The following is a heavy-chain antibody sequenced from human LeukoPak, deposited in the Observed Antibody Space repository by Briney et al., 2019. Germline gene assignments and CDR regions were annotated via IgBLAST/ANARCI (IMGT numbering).Heavy chain of an antibody. D-gene: IGHD3-16*01. CDR2: IDPGDSYI. CDR1: GYTFTNYW. Sequence: GESLRISCKGSGYTFTNYWITWVRQMPGKGLEWMGTIDPGDSYINYSPSLEGHVIMSTDKATNTANLQWSSLKASDTGIYYCARRGIGFGDFYDYWGQGTPVTVSS. CDR3: ARRGIGFGDFYDY. J-gene: IGHJ4*02. V-gene: IGHV5-10-1*01.